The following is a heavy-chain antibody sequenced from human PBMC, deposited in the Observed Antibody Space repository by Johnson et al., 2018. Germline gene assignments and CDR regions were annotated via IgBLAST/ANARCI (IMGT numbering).Heavy chain of an antibody. CDR3: AKEKDRLIDS. J-gene: IGHJ4*02. V-gene: IGHV3-43*01. Sequence: VQLVESGGAVVQPGGSLRLCCAASGFAFNEYTMHWFRQFPGQGLEWVSLVTWDGGSTFYADSVKGRFTISRNNRKNSLYLQMSSLGTEDTAFYYCAKEKDRLIDSWGQGTQVTVSS. CDR2: VTWDGGST. CDR1: GFAFNEYT.